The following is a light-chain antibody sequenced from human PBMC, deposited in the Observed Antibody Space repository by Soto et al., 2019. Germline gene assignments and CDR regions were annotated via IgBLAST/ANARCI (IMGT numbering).Light chain of an antibody. CDR2: AAS. Sequence: EVVMTESPATLSVSPGERATLSCRASQSVSSYLAWYQQKPGQAPRPLIYAASNRATGIPGRFSGSGFGTDFTLTISRLEPEDFAVYYCQHYDISSWTFGQGTKVAIK. CDR3: QHYDISSWT. J-gene: IGKJ1*01. CDR1: QSVSSY. V-gene: IGKV3D-15*01.